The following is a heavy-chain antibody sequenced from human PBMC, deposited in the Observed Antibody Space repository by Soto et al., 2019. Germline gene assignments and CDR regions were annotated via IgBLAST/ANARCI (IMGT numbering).Heavy chain of an antibody. CDR1: GGSISSGDYY. D-gene: IGHD5-18*01. V-gene: IGHV4-30-4*01. CDR3: AREDTAMDFDY. CDR2: IYYSGST. Sequence: SETLSLTCTVSGGSISSGDYYWSWIRQPPGKGLEWIGYIYYSGSTYYNPSLKSRVTISVDTSKNQFSLKLSSVTAADTAVYYCAREDTAMDFDYWGQGTLVTVSS. J-gene: IGHJ4*02.